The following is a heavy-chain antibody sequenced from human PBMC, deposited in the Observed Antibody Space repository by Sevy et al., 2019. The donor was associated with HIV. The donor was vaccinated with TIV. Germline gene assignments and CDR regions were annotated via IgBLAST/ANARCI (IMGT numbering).Heavy chain of an antibody. CDR3: ARCGRVSLVVSGGSCRSFWFDP. D-gene: IGHD2-15*01. CDR1: GGSVSGYY. J-gene: IGHJ5*02. Sequence: SETLSLTCAVYGGSVSGYYWSWIRQPPGKGLEWIGEINHSGSTHYNPSLKSRVTISVDTSKNQFSLKLSSVTAADTAVYYCARCGRVSLVVSGGSCRSFWFDPWGQGTLVTVSS. V-gene: IGHV4-34*01. CDR2: INHSGST.